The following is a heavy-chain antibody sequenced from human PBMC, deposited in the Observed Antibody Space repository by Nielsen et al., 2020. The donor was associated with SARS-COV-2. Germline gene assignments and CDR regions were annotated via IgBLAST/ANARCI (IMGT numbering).Heavy chain of an antibody. Sequence: ASVKVSCKASGYTFTSYDINWVRQATGQGLEWMGWMNPNSGNTGYAQKFQGRVTMTRNTSISTAYMELSSLRSEDTAVYYCARVRDFWSGCGMDVWGQGTTVTVSS. J-gene: IGHJ6*02. D-gene: IGHD3-3*01. V-gene: IGHV1-8*01. CDR3: ARVRDFWSGCGMDV. CDR2: MNPNSGNT. CDR1: GYTFTSYD.